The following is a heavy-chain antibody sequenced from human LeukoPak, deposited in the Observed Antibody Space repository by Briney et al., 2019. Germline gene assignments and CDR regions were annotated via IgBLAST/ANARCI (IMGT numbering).Heavy chain of an antibody. CDR3: ARLGPLRYFDWLLETSNFDY. J-gene: IGHJ4*02. V-gene: IGHV4-34*01. D-gene: IGHD3-9*01. Sequence: PSETLSLTCAVYGGSFSGYYWSWIRQPPGKGLEWIGEINHSGSTNYNPSLKSRATISVDTSKNQFSLKLSSVTAADTAVYYCARLGPLRYFDWLLETSNFDYWGQGTLVTVSS. CDR2: INHSGST. CDR1: GGSFSGYY.